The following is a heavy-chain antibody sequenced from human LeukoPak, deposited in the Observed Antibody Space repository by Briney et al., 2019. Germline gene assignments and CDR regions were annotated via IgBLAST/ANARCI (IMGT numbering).Heavy chain of an antibody. Sequence: GGSLRLSCAASGFTFSRYEMNWVRQAPGKGLEWISYISGSGDTIYYADSVKGRFTISRDNAKNSLYLQMNSLRAEDPAVYHCARAPLVLQYRWWFDPWGQGTLVIVSS. J-gene: IGHJ5*02. CDR3: ARAPLVLQYRWWFDP. CDR2: ISGSGDTI. D-gene: IGHD5-24*01. V-gene: IGHV3-48*03. CDR1: GFTFSRYE.